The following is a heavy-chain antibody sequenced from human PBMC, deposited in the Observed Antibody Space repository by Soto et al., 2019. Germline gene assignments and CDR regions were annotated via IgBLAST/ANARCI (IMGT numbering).Heavy chain of an antibody. CDR1: GFSFDDYA. V-gene: IGHV3-9*01. CDR2: ISWNSGTI. J-gene: IGHJ6*02. Sequence: EVQLVESGGGLVQPGRSLRLSCAASGFSFDDYAMHWVRQAPGKGLEWVSGISWNSGTIYYADSLKGRFTISRDNAKNSLYLQMNSLRAEDTAFYCCAKDMRGGSSSSRYFYGMDVLGQGTTVTVSS. CDR3: AKDMRGGSSSSRYFYGMDV. D-gene: IGHD6-13*01.